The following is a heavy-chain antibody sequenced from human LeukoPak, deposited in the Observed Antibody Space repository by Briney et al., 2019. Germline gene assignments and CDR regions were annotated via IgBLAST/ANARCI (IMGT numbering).Heavy chain of an antibody. CDR2: ISAYNDNT. V-gene: IGHV1-18*01. CDR3: ARVLTDGYNNGNFQH. CDR1: GYTFTSYG. J-gene: IGHJ1*01. D-gene: IGHD5-24*01. Sequence: ASVKVSCKASGYTFTSYGISWVRQAPGQGLEWMGWISAYNDNTNYAQKLQGRVTMTTDTSTSTAYMELRSLRSDDTAVYFCARVLTDGYNNGNFQHWGQGTLVTVSS.